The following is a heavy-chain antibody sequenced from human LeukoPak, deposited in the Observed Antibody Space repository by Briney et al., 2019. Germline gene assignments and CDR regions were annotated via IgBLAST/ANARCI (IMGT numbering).Heavy chain of an antibody. D-gene: IGHD1-26*01. CDR3: ARDLDLSWYSGSYHGDY. CDR2: IIPIFGTA. Sequence: SVKVSCKASGGTFSSYAISWVRQAPGQGLEWMGGIIPIFGTANYAQKFQGRVTITADESTSTAYMELSSLRSEDTAVYYCARDLDLSWYSGSYHGDYWGQGTLVTVSS. J-gene: IGHJ4*02. V-gene: IGHV1-69*13. CDR1: GGTFSSYA.